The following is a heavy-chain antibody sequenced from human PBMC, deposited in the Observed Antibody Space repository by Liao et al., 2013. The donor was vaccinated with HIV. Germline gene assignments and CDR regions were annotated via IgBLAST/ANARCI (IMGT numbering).Heavy chain of an antibody. V-gene: IGHV4-34*01. J-gene: IGHJ4*02. CDR3: ARQREDQVIDF. CDR1: GGSFSGYY. D-gene: IGHD1-1*01. CDR2: INHSGST. Sequence: QVQLQQWGAGLLKPSETLSLTCAVYGGSFSGYYWSWIRQPPGKGLEWIGEINHSGSTNYNPSLKSRVTISVDTSKNQFSLKLSSVTAADTAIYYCARQREDQVIDFWGQGTLVTVSS.